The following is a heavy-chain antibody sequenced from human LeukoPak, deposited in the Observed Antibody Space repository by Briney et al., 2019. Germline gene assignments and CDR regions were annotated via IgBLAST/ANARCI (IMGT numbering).Heavy chain of an antibody. CDR1: GGSISPYY. CDR3: ARVPVQDNWGFAPQYYYYYMDV. V-gene: IGHV4-59*01. Sequence: SETLSLTCTVSGGSISPYYWSWIRQPPGKGLEWIGYIYYSGSTNYNPSLKSRVTISVDTSKNQFSLKLSSVTAADTAVYYCARVPVQDNWGFAPQYYYYYMDVWGKGTTVTISS. CDR2: IYYSGST. J-gene: IGHJ6*03. D-gene: IGHD7-27*01.